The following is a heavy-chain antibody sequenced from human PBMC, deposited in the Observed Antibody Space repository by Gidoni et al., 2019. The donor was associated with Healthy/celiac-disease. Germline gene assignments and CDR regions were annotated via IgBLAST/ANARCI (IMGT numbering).Heavy chain of an antibody. V-gene: IGHV1-2*06. CDR1: GYTCTGYY. Sequence: QVQLVQSGAEVKKPGDSVKVSCKASGYTCTGYYMHWVRQAPGQGLEWMGRINPNSGGTNYAQKFQGRVTMTRDTSISTAYMELSRLRSDDTAVYYCARRGTRIAAAGTMVFWFDPWGQGTLVTVSS. CDR2: INPNSGGT. D-gene: IGHD6-13*01. CDR3: ARRGTRIAAAGTMVFWFDP. J-gene: IGHJ5*02.